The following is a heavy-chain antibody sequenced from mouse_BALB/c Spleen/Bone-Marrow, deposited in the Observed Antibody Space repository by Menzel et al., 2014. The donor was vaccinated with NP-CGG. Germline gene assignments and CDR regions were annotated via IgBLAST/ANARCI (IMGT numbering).Heavy chain of an antibody. CDR2: ITPYNDDT. Sequence: EVQLQESGPELVKPGASVKMSCKASGYTFTSYLIHWVKQKPGQGLEWIGYITPYNDDTKYNEKFKGKATLTSGKSSSTAYMELSSLTSEDSAVYYCARWGGTPYFDYWGQGTTLTVSS. CDR3: ARWGGTPYFDY. D-gene: IGHD4-1*01. CDR1: GYTFTSYL. J-gene: IGHJ2*01. V-gene: IGHV1-14*01.